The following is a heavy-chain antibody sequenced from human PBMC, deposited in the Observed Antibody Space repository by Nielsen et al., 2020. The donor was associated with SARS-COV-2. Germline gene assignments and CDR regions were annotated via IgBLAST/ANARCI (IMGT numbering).Heavy chain of an antibody. D-gene: IGHD1-26*01. J-gene: IGHJ3*02. CDR2: IWYDGSNK. V-gene: IGHV3-33*03. CDR1: GFTFSTFG. Sequence: GESLKISCVASGFTFSTFGMHWVRQAPGKGLEWVAVIWYDGSNKYYADSVKGRFTISRDNSKNTLYLQMNSLRAEDTAVYYCARWGGLNAFDIWGQGTMVTVSS. CDR3: ARWGGLNAFDI.